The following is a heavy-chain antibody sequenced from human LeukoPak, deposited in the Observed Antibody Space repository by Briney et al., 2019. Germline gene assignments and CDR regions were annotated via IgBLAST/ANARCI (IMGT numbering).Heavy chain of an antibody. Sequence: GGSLRLSCAASGFAFSNYEMNWVRHAPGKGLEWVSYISPSGGTMTYADSVKGRFTISRDNAKNSLYLQMNSLGAEDTAVYYCVRVRYCSSTNCHGGWFDPWGQGTLVTVSS. CDR2: ISPSGGTM. D-gene: IGHD2-2*01. CDR3: VRVRYCSSTNCHGGWFDP. J-gene: IGHJ5*02. CDR1: GFAFSNYE. V-gene: IGHV3-48*03.